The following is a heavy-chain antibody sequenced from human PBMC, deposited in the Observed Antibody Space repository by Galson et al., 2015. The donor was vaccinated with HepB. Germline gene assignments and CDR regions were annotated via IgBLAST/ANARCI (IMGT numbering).Heavy chain of an antibody. D-gene: IGHD6-13*01. Sequence: SVKVSCKASGGTFSSYAISWVRQAPGQGLEWMGGIIPIFGTTNYAQKFQGRVTITADESTSTAYMELSSLRSEDTAVYYCATSPIAAAGINPFDYWGQGTLVTVSS. CDR1: GGTFSSYA. J-gene: IGHJ4*02. V-gene: IGHV1-69*13. CDR2: IIPIFGTT. CDR3: ATSPIAAAGINPFDY.